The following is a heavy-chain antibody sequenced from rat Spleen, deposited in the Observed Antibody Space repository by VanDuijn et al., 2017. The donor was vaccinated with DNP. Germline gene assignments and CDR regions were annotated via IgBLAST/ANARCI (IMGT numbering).Heavy chain of an antibody. CDR2: IIYDGSST. J-gene: IGHJ4*01. D-gene: IGHD1-11*01. V-gene: IGHV5S10*01. CDR3: ATRTTED. CDR1: GFTFSDYA. Sequence: EVQLVESGGGLVQPGNSLKLSCAASGFTFSDYAMAWVRQSPKKGLEWVATIIYDGSSTYYRDSVKGRFTISRDNAKSTLYLQMDSLRSEDTATYYCATRTTEDWGQGTSVTVSS.